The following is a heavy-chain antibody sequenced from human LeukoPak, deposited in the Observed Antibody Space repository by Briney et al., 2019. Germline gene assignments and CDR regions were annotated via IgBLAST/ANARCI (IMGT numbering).Heavy chain of an antibody. D-gene: IGHD1-26*01. V-gene: IGHV4-59*13. CDR1: GGSICSYY. Sequence: SETLSLTCTVSGGSICSYYWSWIRQPPGKGLEWIGYIYYSGSTNYNPSLKSRVTISVDTSKNQFSLKLSSVTAADTAVYYCARVISGSSPFDYWGQGTLVTVSS. CDR3: ARVISGSSPFDY. J-gene: IGHJ4*02. CDR2: IYYSGST.